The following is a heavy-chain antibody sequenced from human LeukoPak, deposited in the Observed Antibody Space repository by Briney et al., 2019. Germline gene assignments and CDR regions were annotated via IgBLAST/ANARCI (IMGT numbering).Heavy chain of an antibody. Sequence: GGSLRLSCGVSICTFSRKGIAWARQAPGKGLEWFSSISGGRINTYYADSVKGRFTISRDNSKNTLYLQMSRLSAAHTPVYSCLNCVVRAFTSHRVSDWGQGTLVTVSS. V-gene: IGHV3-23*01. CDR2: ISGGRINT. D-gene: IGHD3-3*02. CDR3: LNCVVRAFTSHRVSD. CDR1: ICTFSRKG. J-gene: IGHJ4*02.